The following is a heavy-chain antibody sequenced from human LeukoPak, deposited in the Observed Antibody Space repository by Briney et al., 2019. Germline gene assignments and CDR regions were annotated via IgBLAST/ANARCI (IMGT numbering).Heavy chain of an antibody. J-gene: IGHJ3*02. CDR3: ARVRTDHAFDI. CDR1: GFTFSSYG. Sequence: GGSLRLSCAASGFTFSSYGIHWVRQAPGKGLECVAAISRDGGGKYYGDSVKGRFIISRDNSKNSVFLQMNSLGAEDTAVYYCARVRTDHAFDIWGQGTMVTVSS. V-gene: IGHV3-30*01. CDR2: ISRDGGGK.